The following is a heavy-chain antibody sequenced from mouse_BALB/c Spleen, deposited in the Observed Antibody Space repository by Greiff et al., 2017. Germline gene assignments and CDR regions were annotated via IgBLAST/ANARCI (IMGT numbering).Heavy chain of an antibody. CDR1: GFTFTDYY. J-gene: IGHJ3*01. Sequence: EVMLVESGGGLVQPGGSLRLSCATSGFTFTDYYMSWVRQPPGKALEWLGFISNKANGYTTEYSASVKGRFTISRDNSQSILYLQMNTLRAEDSATYYCARDTDYDYDGNAYWGQGTLVTVSA. V-gene: IGHV7-3*02. CDR3: ARDTDYDYDGNAY. CDR2: ISNKANGYTT. D-gene: IGHD2-4*01.